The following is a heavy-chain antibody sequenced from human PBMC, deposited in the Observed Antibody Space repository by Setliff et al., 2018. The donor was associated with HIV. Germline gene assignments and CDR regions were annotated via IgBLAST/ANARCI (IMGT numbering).Heavy chain of an antibody. D-gene: IGHD6-19*01. CDR1: GDSISSHDW. Sequence: PSETLSLTCAVSGDSISSHDWWSWVRQPPGKGLEWIGEIHHSGSTNYDPSLKSRVTILVDKSKNEFSLKFNSVTAADTAVYYCVMNGWSPLDYWGQGTLVTVSS. CDR3: VMNGWSPLDY. J-gene: IGHJ4*02. V-gene: IGHV4-4*02. CDR2: IHHSGST.